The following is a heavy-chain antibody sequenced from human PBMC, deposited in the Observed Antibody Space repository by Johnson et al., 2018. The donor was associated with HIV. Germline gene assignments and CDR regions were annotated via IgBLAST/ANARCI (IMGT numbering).Heavy chain of an antibody. V-gene: IGHV3-33*08. J-gene: IGHJ3*02. CDR3: YGYYDAFDI. CDR1: GFTFSSYW. CDR2: ISFDGNLK. D-gene: IGHD3-10*01. Sequence: QVQLVESGGGLVQPGGSLRLSCAASGFTFSSYWMSWVRQAPGKGLEWVAVISFDGNLKKYADSVKGRFTVSRDSSKNTLFLQMTSLRVEDTAVYYCYGYYDAFDIWGQGTMVSVSS.